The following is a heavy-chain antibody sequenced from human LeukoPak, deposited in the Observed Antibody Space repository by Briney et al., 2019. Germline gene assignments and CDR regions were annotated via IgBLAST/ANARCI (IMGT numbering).Heavy chain of an antibody. J-gene: IGHJ3*02. CDR1: GGTFSSYA. Sequence: SVKVSCKASGGTFSSYAISWVRQAPGQGLEWMGGIIPIFGTANYAQKFQGRVTITADESTSTAYMELSSLRSEDTAVYYCARDRSGSYLDDAFDIWGQGTMVTVSS. D-gene: IGHD3-10*01. V-gene: IGHV1-69*01. CDR2: IIPIFGTA. CDR3: ARDRSGSYLDDAFDI.